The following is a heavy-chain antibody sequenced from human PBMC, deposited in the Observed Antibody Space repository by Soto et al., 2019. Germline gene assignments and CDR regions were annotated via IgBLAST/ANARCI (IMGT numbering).Heavy chain of an antibody. V-gene: IGHV4-30-2*01. CDR3: ARAMTTVTTIDY. Sequence: SETLSLTCAVSGGSISSGGYSWSWIRQPPGKGLEWIGYIYHSGSTYYNPSLKSRVTISVDRSKNQFSLKLSSVAAADPAVYYCARAMTTVTTIDYWGQGTLVTVSS. D-gene: IGHD4-17*01. CDR2: IYHSGST. CDR1: GGSISSGGYS. J-gene: IGHJ4*02.